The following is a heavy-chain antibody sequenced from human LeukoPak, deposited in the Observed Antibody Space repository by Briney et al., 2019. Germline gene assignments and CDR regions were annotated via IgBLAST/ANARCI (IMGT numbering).Heavy chain of an antibody. CDR1: GFIFNNYW. Sequence: PGGSLRLSCAGSGFIFNNYWMGWVRQAPGKGLQWVASIIGEGHERHYVDSVKGRFTISRDNAKNSLFLQMDSPRVEDTAVYYCVRDLGGCSGDCHPYWGQGVLVTVSS. J-gene: IGHJ4*02. CDR3: VRDLGGCSGDCHPY. V-gene: IGHV3-7*01. D-gene: IGHD2-21*01. CDR2: IIGEGHER.